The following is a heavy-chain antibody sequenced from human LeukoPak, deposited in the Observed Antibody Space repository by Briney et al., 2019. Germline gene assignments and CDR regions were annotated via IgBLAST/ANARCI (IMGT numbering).Heavy chain of an antibody. CDR1: GFTFSSYS. J-gene: IGHJ3*02. D-gene: IGHD2-15*01. Sequence: GGSLRLSCAASGFTFSSYSMSWVRQAPGKGLEWVSSISSSSSYIYYADSVKGRFTISRDNAKNSLYLQMNSLRAEDTAVYYCARYCSGGSCYSGAFDIWGQGTMVTVSS. CDR3: ARYCSGGSCYSGAFDI. CDR2: ISSSSSYI. V-gene: IGHV3-21*01.